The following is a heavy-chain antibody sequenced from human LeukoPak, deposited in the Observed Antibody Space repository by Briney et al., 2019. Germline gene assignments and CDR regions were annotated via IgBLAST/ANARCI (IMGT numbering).Heavy chain of an antibody. CDR1: GFTFSSYA. CDR3: ANWPEGARPAFDH. CDR2: IRASGGTT. J-gene: IGHJ4*02. V-gene: IGHV3-23*01. Sequence: PGGSLTLSCSASGFTFSSYAMRWVRQAPGKGLEWVLAIRASGGTTYYADSVKGRFTMSRDNSKSTLYLQMSSLRAEDTAVYYCANWPEGARPAFDHWGQGTLVTVSS. D-gene: IGHD1-26*01.